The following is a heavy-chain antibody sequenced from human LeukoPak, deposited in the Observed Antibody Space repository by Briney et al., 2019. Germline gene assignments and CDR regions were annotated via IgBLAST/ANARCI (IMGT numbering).Heavy chain of an antibody. V-gene: IGHV3-30*04. CDR2: ISYDGRNK. CDR1: GFTFSSYA. CDR3: ARGPRTGTAFYYYGMGV. J-gene: IGHJ6*02. Sequence: PGGSLRLSCAASGFTFSSYAMHWVRQAPGKGPEWVAIISYDGRNKYYADSVKGRFTISRDDSKNTLYVQMNSLRAEDTAVYYCARGPRTGTAFYYYGMGVWGQGTTVTVSS. D-gene: IGHD1-7*01.